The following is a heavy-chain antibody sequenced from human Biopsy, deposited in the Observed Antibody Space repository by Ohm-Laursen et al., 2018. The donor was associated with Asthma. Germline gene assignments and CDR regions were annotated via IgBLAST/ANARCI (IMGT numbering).Heavy chain of an antibody. CDR2: INPSGGST. D-gene: IGHD6-13*01. V-gene: IGHV1-46*01. CDR3: ARGQRSAGDRWFDP. J-gene: IGHJ5*02. CDR1: GYTFTSYY. Sequence: ATVKISCKASGYTFTSYYMHWVRQAPGQGLEWMGIINPSGGSTSYAQKFQGRVTMTRDTSTSTVYMEVSRLRSDDTAVYYCARGQRSAGDRWFDPWGQGTLVTVSS.